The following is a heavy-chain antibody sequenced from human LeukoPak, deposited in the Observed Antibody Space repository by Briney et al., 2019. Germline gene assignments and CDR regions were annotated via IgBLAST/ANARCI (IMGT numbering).Heavy chain of an antibody. Sequence: SETLSLTCTVSGGSISTYYWTWIRQPPGKGLEWIGYIYHTGNTNYNPSLRSRVTISLDTSKNQFSLKLNSVTAVDTAVYYCAKGNGGSCYSCIDYWGQGTLVIVSS. V-gene: IGHV4-59*01. J-gene: IGHJ4*02. CDR3: AKGNGGSCYSCIDY. CDR2: IYHTGNT. D-gene: IGHD2-15*01. CDR1: GGSISTYY.